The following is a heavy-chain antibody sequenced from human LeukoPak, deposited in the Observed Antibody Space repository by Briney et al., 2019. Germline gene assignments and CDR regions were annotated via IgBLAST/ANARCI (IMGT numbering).Heavy chain of an antibody. D-gene: IGHD6-13*01. CDR2: INHSGST. Sequence: SETLSLTCAVYGGSFSGYYWSWIRQPPGKGLEWIGEINHSGSTNYNPSLKSRVTISVDTSKTQFSLKLSSVTAADTAVYYCARVGYSSSWYSWFDPWGQGTLVTVSS. J-gene: IGHJ5*02. V-gene: IGHV4-34*01. CDR3: ARVGYSSSWYSWFDP. CDR1: GGSFSGYY.